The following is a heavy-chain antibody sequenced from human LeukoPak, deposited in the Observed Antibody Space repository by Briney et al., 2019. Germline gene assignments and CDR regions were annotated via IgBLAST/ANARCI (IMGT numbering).Heavy chain of an antibody. CDR1: GFTFSNYW. D-gene: IGHD6-13*01. Sequence: GGSLRLSCAPSGFTFSNYWMSWVRQGPGKGLEWVANIKQDGSEKNYVDSVKGRFTISRDNAKNSLYLQMNSLRAEDTAVYYCARDPISEVGTNFWYLDLWGRGTLVTVSS. CDR3: ARDPISEVGTNFWYLDL. J-gene: IGHJ2*01. V-gene: IGHV3-7*04. CDR2: IKQDGSEK.